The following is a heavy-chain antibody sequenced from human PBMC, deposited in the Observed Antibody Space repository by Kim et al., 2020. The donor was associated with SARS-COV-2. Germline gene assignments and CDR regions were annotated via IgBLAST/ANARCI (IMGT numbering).Heavy chain of an antibody. D-gene: IGHD3-9*01. V-gene: IGHV3-9*01. CDR3: AKDVAVGRYFDWLSPGLDY. CDR1: GFTFGDYA. Sequence: GGSLRLSCAASGFTFGDYAMHWVRQAPGKGLEWVSGISWNSGSIGYADSVKGRFTISRDNAKNSLYLQMNSLRAEDTALYYCAKDVAVGRYFDWLSPGLDYWGQGTLVTVSS. CDR2: ISWNSGSI. J-gene: IGHJ4*02.